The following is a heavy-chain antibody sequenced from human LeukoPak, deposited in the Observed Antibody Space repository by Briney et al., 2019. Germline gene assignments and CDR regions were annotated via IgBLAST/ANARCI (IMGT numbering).Heavy chain of an antibody. J-gene: IGHJ5*02. CDR3: ARCGTYERDNWFDP. CDR2: IYYSGST. V-gene: IGHV4-59*08. Sequence: SETLSLTCTVSGGSISGFYWSWIRQPPGKGLEWIGYIYYSGSTNYNPSLKSRVTISVDTSKNQFSLKLSSVTAADTAVYYCARCGTYERDNWFDPWGQGTPVTVSS. D-gene: IGHD1/OR15-1a*01. CDR1: GGSISGFY.